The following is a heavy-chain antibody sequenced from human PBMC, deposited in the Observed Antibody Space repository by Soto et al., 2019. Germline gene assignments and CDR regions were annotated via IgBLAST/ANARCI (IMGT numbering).Heavy chain of an antibody. Sequence: PGGSLRLSCAASGFTFSSYAMSRVRQAPGKGLEWVSAISGSGGSTYYADSVKGRFTISRDNSKNTLYLQMNSLRVQDTAVYYCGKKLPGRGLEPIDSWGQGTLVTVSS. D-gene: IGHD3-3*01. CDR1: GFTFSSYA. J-gene: IGHJ4*02. CDR3: GKKLPGRGLEPIDS. V-gene: IGHV3-23*01. CDR2: ISGSGGST.